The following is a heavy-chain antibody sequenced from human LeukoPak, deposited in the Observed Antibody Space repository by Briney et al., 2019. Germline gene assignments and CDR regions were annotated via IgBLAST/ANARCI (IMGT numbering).Heavy chain of an antibody. Sequence: GGSLRLSCAASGFSFRSYAMTWVRQAPGKGLEWVSGISGSDGSTYYADSVKGRFTISRDNSKNTLYLQMNSLRAEDTAVYYCAREGSLDYDILTGTDAFDIWGQGTMVTVSS. J-gene: IGHJ3*02. CDR1: GFSFRSYA. V-gene: IGHV3-23*01. CDR2: ISGSDGST. CDR3: AREGSLDYDILTGTDAFDI. D-gene: IGHD3-9*01.